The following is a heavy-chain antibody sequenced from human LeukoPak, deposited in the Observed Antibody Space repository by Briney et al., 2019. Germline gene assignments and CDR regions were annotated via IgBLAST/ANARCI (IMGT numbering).Heavy chain of an antibody. CDR2: ISTDASST. J-gene: IGHJ4*02. Sequence: GGSLRLSCAGSGFTFSSYWMHWVRQAPGKGLVWVSRISTDASSTTYADSVKGRFTISRDNSKNTLYLQMNSLRAEDTAVYYCAKELFSGSYSYWGQGTLVTVSS. D-gene: IGHD1-26*01. CDR1: GFTFSSYW. V-gene: IGHV3-74*01. CDR3: AKELFSGSYSY.